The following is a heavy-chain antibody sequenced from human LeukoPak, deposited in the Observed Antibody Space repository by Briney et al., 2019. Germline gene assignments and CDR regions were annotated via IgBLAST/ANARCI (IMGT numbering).Heavy chain of an antibody. CDR1: GFTFSSYS. J-gene: IGHJ4*02. V-gene: IGHV3-21*04. D-gene: IGHD6-19*01. CDR3: ARDRSSSGWYYFDY. CDR2: ISGSGTYM. Sequence: GGSLRLSCAASGFTFSSYSMNWVRQAPGKGLEWVSSISGSGTYMYYADSVKGRFAISRDNARNSLFLQMDTLRDEDTAVYYCARDRSSSGWYYFDYWGQGTLVTVSS.